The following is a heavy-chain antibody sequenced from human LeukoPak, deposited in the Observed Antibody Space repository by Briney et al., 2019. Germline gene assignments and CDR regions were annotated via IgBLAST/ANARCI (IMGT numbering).Heavy chain of an antibody. CDR3: ARVGWGWNYVGYYYYMDV. V-gene: IGHV1-8*01. J-gene: IGHJ6*03. Sequence: ASVKVSCKASRYTFTSYDINWVRQATGQGLEWMGWMNPNSGNTGYAQKFQGRVTMTRNTSISTAYMELSSLRSEDTAVYYCARVGWGWNYVGYYYYMDVWGKGTTVTVSS. D-gene: IGHD1-7*01. CDR2: MNPNSGNT. CDR1: RYTFTSYD.